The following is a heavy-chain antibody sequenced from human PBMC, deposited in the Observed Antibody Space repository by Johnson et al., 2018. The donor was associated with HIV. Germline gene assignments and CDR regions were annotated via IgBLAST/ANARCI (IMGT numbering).Heavy chain of an antibody. D-gene: IGHD3-22*01. CDR3: AKEIGQYYYESSGYAFDM. CDR2: ISYEGGNK. Sequence: QVQLVESGGGLVQPGRSLRLSCAASGFAFSSFAVHWVRQAPGTGLEWVAVISYEGGNKFYTDSVKGRFAISRDNAKKLLYLQMDSLRAEDTAVYYWAKEIGQYYYESSGYAFDMWGQGTMVTVSS. J-gene: IGHJ3*02. V-gene: IGHV3-30*09. CDR1: GFAFSSFA.